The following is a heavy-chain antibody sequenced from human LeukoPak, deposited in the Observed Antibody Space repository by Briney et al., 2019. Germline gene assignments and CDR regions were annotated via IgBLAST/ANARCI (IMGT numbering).Heavy chain of an antibody. Sequence: GGSLRLSCAASGFTFSSYAMSWVRQAPGKGLEWVARIASTADGGTTEYAAPVKGRFTISRDDSKSILYLQMNSLKTEDTALYFCSEGLDYWGQGTLVTVSS. CDR2: IASTADGGTT. CDR1: GFTFSSYA. J-gene: IGHJ4*02. CDR3: SEGLDY. V-gene: IGHV3-15*04.